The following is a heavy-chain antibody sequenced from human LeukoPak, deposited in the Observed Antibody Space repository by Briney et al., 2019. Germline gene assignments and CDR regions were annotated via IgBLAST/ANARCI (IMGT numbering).Heavy chain of an antibody. J-gene: IGHJ4*02. CDR3: ARDPGYYDSSGAYDF. CDR2: INPNSGGT. Sequence: ASVKVSCKASGYAFTGYYMHWVRQAPGQGLEWMGWINPNSGGTNYAQKFQGRVTMTRDTSISTAYMELSRLTSDDTAVYYCARDPGYYDSSGAYDFWGQGTLVTISS. CDR1: GYAFTGYY. D-gene: IGHD3-22*01. V-gene: IGHV1-2*02.